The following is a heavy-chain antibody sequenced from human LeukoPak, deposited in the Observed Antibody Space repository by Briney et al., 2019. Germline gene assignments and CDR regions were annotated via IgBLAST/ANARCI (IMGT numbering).Heavy chain of an antibody. V-gene: IGHV1-2*02. CDR1: GYTSTGYY. CDR2: INPNSGGT. CDR3: ARGDVDTAMVTPDY. D-gene: IGHD5-18*01. J-gene: IGHJ4*02. Sequence: GASVKVSCKASGYTSTGYYMHWVRQAPGQGLEWMGWINPNSGGTNNEQKFQGRVTMTRDTSISTAYMELSRLRFDDTAVYYCARGDVDTAMVTPDYWGQGTLVTVSS.